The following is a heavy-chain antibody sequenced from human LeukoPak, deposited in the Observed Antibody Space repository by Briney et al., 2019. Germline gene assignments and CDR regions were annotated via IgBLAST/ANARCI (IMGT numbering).Heavy chain of an antibody. CDR3: TTDGEGSWLMTHFDY. CDR1: GFTFSNAW. J-gene: IGHJ4*02. Sequence: GGSLRLSCAASGFTFSNAWMSWVSQAPGKGLEWVGRIKSKTDGGTTDYAAPVKGRFTISRDDSKNTLYLQMNSLKTEDTAVYYCTTDGEGSWLMTHFDYWGQGTLVTVSS. D-gene: IGHD5-24*01. CDR2: IKSKTDGGTT. V-gene: IGHV3-15*01.